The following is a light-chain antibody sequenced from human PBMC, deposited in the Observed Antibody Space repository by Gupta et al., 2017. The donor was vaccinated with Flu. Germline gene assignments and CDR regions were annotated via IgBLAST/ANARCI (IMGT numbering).Light chain of an antibody. CDR1: QSVSSSY. Sequence: EIVLTQSPGTLSLSPGERATLSCRASQSVSSSYLAWYQQKPGQAPRLLIYGESSRATGIPDRFSGSGSGTDFILTINRLEHEDFVVYYCQQYGSSLRGTFGQGTKVEIK. J-gene: IGKJ1*01. V-gene: IGKV3-20*01. CDR3: QQYGSSLRGT. CDR2: GES.